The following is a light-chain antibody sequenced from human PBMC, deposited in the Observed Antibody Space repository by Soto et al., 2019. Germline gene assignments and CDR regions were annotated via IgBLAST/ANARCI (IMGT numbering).Light chain of an antibody. CDR2: DNN. V-gene: IGLV1-51*01. J-gene: IGLJ3*02. CDR1: SSNIGNNY. Sequence: QSVLTQPPSVSAAPGQKVTISCSGSSSNIGNNYVSWYQQLPGTAPKLLIYDNNKRPSGIPDRFSGSKSGTSATLTISGLQPEDEADYYCLSYTSANTRVFGGGTKLTVL. CDR3: LSYTSANTRV.